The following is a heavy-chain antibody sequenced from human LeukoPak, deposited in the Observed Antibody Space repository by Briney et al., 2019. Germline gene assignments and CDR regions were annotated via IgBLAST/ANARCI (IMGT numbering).Heavy chain of an antibody. CDR3: AREVYDSSGYYSH. Sequence: PGRSLRLSCAASGFTFSSYAMHWVRQAAGKGLEGVAVISYDGSNKYYADSVKGRFTISRDNSKNTLYLQMNSLRAEDTAVYYCAREVYDSSGYYSHWGQGTLVTVSS. J-gene: IGHJ4*02. D-gene: IGHD3-22*01. CDR2: ISYDGSNK. CDR1: GFTFSSYA. V-gene: IGHV3-30-3*01.